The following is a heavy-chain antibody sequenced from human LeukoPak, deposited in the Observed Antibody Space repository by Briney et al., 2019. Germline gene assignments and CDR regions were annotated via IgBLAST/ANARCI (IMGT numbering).Heavy chain of an antibody. J-gene: IGHJ4*02. Sequence: GGSLRLSCAASGFTFSSYSMNWVRQAPGKGLEWVSYISSCSSTIYYADSVKGRFTISRDNAKNSLYLQMNSLRAEDTAVYYCAREYYDFWSGPAGYFDYWGQGTLVTVSS. V-gene: IGHV3-48*01. D-gene: IGHD3-3*01. CDR1: GFTFSSYS. CDR2: ISSCSSTI. CDR3: AREYYDFWSGPAGYFDY.